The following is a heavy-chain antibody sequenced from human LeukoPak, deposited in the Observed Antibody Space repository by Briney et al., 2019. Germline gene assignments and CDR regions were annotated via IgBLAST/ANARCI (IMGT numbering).Heavy chain of an antibody. Sequence: PGGSLRLSCAASGFTFDDYAMHWVRQAPGKGLEWVSLISGDGGSTYSANSVKGRFTISRDNSKNSLYLQMNSLRTEDTALYYCAKDIDSSWYAEYFQHWGQGTLVTASS. CDR3: AKDIDSSWYAEYFQH. V-gene: IGHV3-43*02. D-gene: IGHD6-13*01. CDR1: GFTFDDYA. J-gene: IGHJ1*01. CDR2: ISGDGGST.